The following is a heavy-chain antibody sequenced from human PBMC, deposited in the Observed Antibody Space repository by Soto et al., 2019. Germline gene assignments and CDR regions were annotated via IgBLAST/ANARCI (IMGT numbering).Heavy chain of an antibody. Sequence: QVQLGQSGAEVQKPGASVKVSCKTSGYIFNNFGITWVRQAPGLGLEWLGWIYSKTGTINFAQKFQGRVTMTTDTCTSTAFMELRSLTFDDSAVYFCARDFDFDIDHWGQGTLVTVS. CDR3: ARDFDFDIDH. V-gene: IGHV1-18*01. CDR1: GYIFNNFG. J-gene: IGHJ4*02. D-gene: IGHD3-9*01. CDR2: IYSKTGTI.